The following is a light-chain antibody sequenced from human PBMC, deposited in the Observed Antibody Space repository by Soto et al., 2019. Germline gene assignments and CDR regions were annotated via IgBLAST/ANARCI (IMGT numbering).Light chain of an antibody. J-gene: IGKJ1*01. CDR3: HQRQSWPRT. Sequence: EIVLTQSPATLSLSPGEKATLSCRASQSVSNFLAWYQQKPGQAPRLVIYQTSIRAAGIPARFSASGSGTDFTLTISDVQPEDFALYYCHQRQSWPRTFGQGTKVDI. V-gene: IGKV3-11*01. CDR1: QSVSNF. CDR2: QTS.